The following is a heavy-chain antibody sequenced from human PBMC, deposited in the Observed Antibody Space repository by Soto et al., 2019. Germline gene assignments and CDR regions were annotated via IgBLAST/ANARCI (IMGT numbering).Heavy chain of an antibody. D-gene: IGHD2-2*01. Sequence: EVQLVESGGGLVQPGGTLRLSCAASGFTFSSYAMHWVRQAPGQGLEYVSAISSNGGSTYYANSVKGRFTISIDNSKNTLYLQMGSLRAEDMAVYSCARGSSADRDAMPNYYYYMDVWGKGTTVTVSS. V-gene: IGHV3-64*01. CDR1: GFTFSSYA. CDR3: ARGSSADRDAMPNYYYYMDV. J-gene: IGHJ6*03. CDR2: ISSNGGST.